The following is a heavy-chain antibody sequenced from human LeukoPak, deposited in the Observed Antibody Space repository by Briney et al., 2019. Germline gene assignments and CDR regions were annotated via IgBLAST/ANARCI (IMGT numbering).Heavy chain of an antibody. CDR2: IWYDGSNK. Sequence: GGSLRLSCAASGFTFSSYAMHWVRQAPGKGLEWVAVIWYDGSNKYYADSVKGRFTISRDNSKNTLYLQMNSLRAEDTAVYYCARARAFGSSGYLDYWGQGTLVTVSS. D-gene: IGHD3-22*01. J-gene: IGHJ4*02. CDR3: ARARAFGSSGYLDY. CDR1: GFTFSSYA. V-gene: IGHV3-33*08.